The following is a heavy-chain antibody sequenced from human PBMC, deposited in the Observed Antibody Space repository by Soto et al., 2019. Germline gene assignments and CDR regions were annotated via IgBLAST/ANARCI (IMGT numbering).Heavy chain of an antibody. V-gene: IGHV3-21*01. CDR3: ARDTVVVVAPESTGPYYYYYGMDV. Sequence: EVQLVESGGGLVKPGGSLRLSCAASGFTFSSYSMNWVRQAPGKGLEWVSSISSSSSYIYYADSVKGRFTISRDNAKNSLYLQMNSLRAEDTAVYYCARDTVVVVAPESTGPYYYYYGMDVWGQGTTVTVSS. J-gene: IGHJ6*02. CDR1: GFTFSSYS. D-gene: IGHD2-15*01. CDR2: ISSSSSYI.